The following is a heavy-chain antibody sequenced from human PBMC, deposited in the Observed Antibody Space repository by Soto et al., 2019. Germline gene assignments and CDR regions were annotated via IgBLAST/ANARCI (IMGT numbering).Heavy chain of an antibody. J-gene: IGHJ4*02. Sequence: ASVKVSCKASGYTFTSYGISWVRQAPGQGLEWMGWISAYNGNTNYAQKLQGRDTMTTDTSTSTAYMELRSLRSDDTAVYYRARSLPVVVAATHAFDYWGQGTLVTVSS. D-gene: IGHD2-15*01. CDR1: GYTFTSYG. V-gene: IGHV1-18*01. CDR2: ISAYNGNT. CDR3: ARSLPVVVAATHAFDY.